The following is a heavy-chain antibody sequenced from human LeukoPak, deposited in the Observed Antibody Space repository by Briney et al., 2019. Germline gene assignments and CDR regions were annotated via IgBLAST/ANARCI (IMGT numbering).Heavy chain of an antibody. Sequence: GGSLRLSCAASGFTFSSYRLNWVRQAPGKRLEWVSSISSSSSYIYYADSVKGRFTISRDNAKNSLYLQMNSLRAEDTTVYYCATEEGHYWGQGTLVTVSS. CDR3: ATEEGHY. CDR2: ISSSSSYI. V-gene: IGHV3-21*01. CDR1: GFTFSSYR. J-gene: IGHJ4*02.